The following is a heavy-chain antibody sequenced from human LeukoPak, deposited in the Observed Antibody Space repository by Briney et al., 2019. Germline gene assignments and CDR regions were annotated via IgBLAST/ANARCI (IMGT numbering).Heavy chain of an antibody. J-gene: IGHJ6*03. CDR2: IIPIFGTA. V-gene: IGHV1-69*13. D-gene: IGHD5-12*01. CDR3: ARLRLVATKPKGYYYYMDV. CDR1: GGTFSSYA. Sequence: SVKVSCKASGGTFSSYAISWVRQAPGQGLEWMGGIIPIFGTANYAQKFQGRVTITADESTSTAYMELSSLRSEDTAVYYCARLRLVATKPKGYYYYMDVWGKGTTVTVSS.